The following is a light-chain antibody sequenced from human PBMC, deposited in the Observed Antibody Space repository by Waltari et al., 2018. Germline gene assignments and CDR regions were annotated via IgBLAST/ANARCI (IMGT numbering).Light chain of an antibody. CDR2: DVS. J-gene: IGLJ6*01. V-gene: IGLV2-18*02. Sequence: QSALTHPPSLSTSLRPSVPISCILPSSDIGCYHCLSWYQQYAGTARKLLIYDVSKRPSGVSDRFSGSKSGNTASLTICGLQAEDEADYYCCSYRSGSTFVFGSGTKLTVL. CDR1: SSDIGCYHC. CDR3: CSYRSGSTFV.